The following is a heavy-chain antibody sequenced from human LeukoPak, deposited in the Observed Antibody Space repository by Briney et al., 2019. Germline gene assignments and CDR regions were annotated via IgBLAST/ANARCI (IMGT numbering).Heavy chain of an antibody. D-gene: IGHD3-16*01. Sequence: GGSLRLSCAASGFTFDDYGMSWVRQAPGKGLEGVSGINWKGSSTVYADSVKGRFTISRDNAKKSLYLQMNSLRAEDTALYYCAREGGIGYEYARGNSALNKQDVFDICGQGTMVTVYS. J-gene: IGHJ3*02. CDR1: GFTFDDYG. V-gene: IGHV3-20*04. CDR3: AREGGIGYEYARGNSALNKQDVFDI. CDR2: INWKGSST.